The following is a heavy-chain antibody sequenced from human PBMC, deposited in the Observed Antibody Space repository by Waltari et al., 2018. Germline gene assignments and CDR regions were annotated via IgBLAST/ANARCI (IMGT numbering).Heavy chain of an antibody. Sequence: QVQLVQSGAEVNKPGASVKVSCRSSGYTFTDYYLHWVRQAPGQGLEWMGWINPKSGGTNYAQNFQGRVTMTRDTSISTAYLELSGLLSDDTAVYYCARVDRRRVVGPISFLCFFDYWGQGTLVTVSS. CDR2: INPKSGGT. CDR1: GYTFTDYY. J-gene: IGHJ4*02. CDR3: ARVDRRRVVGPISFLCFFDY. V-gene: IGHV1-2*02. D-gene: IGHD3-16*02.